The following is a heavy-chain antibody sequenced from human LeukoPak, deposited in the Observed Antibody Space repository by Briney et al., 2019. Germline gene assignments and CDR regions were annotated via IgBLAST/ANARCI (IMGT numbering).Heavy chain of an antibody. V-gene: IGHV3-23*01. J-gene: IGHJ4*02. Sequence: PGGSLRLSCAASGFTFSSYAMSWVRQAPGKGLEWVSAISGSGGSTYYADSVKGRFTISRDNSKNTLYLKMNSLRAEDTAVYYCAKDRDFWSGRLDYWGQGTLVTVSS. CDR2: ISGSGGST. CDR3: AKDRDFWSGRLDY. CDR1: GFTFSSYA. D-gene: IGHD3-3*01.